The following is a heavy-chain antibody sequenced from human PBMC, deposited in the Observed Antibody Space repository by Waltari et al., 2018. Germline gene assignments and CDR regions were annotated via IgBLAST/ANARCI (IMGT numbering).Heavy chain of an antibody. J-gene: IGHJ3*02. D-gene: IGHD3-22*01. V-gene: IGHV4-39*01. Sequence: QLQLQESGPGLVKPSETLSLTCTVSGGSISSSSYSWGWIRQPPGKGLEWIGSIYYSGSTYYNPSLKSRVTISVDTSKNQFSLKLSSVTAADTAVYYCASPSLYYYDSSGSAFDIWGQGTMVTVSS. CDR3: ASPSLYYYDSSGSAFDI. CDR2: IYYSGST. CDR1: GGSISSSSYS.